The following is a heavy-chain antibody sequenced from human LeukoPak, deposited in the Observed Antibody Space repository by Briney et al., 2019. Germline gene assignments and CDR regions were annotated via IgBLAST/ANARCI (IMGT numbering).Heavy chain of an antibody. V-gene: IGHV4-59*08. Sequence: PSETLSLTCTVSGGSISSYYWSWLRKPPGKGLEWIGYIYYSGSTNYNPSLKSRVTISVDTSKNQFSLKLSSVTAADTAVYYCARHYYDSSGYYFVDGMDVWGQGTTVTVSS. CDR3: ARHYYDSSGYYFVDGMDV. CDR2: IYYSGST. CDR1: GGSISSYY. D-gene: IGHD3-22*01. J-gene: IGHJ6*02.